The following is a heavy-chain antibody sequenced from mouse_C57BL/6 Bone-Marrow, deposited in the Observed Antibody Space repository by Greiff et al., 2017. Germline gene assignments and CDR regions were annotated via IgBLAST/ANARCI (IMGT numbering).Heavy chain of an antibody. CDR2: IDPSDSYT. Sequence: QVQLQQPGAELVKPGASVKLSCKASGYTFTSYWMQWVKQRPGQGLEWIGEIDPSDSYTNYNQKFKGKATLTVDTSSSTAYMQHSSLTSEDSAVYYCAKKIDGSSYGFAYWGQGTLVTVSA. CDR3: AKKIDGSSYGFAY. J-gene: IGHJ3*01. CDR1: GYTFTSYW. V-gene: IGHV1-50*01. D-gene: IGHD1-1*01.